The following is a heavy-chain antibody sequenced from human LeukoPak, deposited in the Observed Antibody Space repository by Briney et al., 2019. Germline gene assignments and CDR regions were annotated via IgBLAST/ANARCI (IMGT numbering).Heavy chain of an antibody. Sequence: GGSLRLSCAASGFTFSSYAMSWVRQAPGKGLEWVSAISGSGGSTYYADSVKGRFTVSRDNSKDMLYLQMNSLRAEDTAVYYCVKDKYPVVVAATLDYWGQGILVTVSS. J-gene: IGHJ4*02. CDR2: ISGSGGST. V-gene: IGHV3-23*01. D-gene: IGHD2-15*01. CDR1: GFTFSSYA. CDR3: VKDKYPVVVAATLDY.